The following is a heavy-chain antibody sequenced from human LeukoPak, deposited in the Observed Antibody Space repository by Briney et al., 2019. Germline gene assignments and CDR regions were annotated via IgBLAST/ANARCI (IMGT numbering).Heavy chain of an antibody. J-gene: IGHJ4*02. CDR2: IWYDGGNK. V-gene: IGHV3-33*01. CDR1: GFTFSSYG. D-gene: IGHD2-15*01. Sequence: GRSLGLSCAASGFTFSSYGMHWVRQAPGKGLEWVAVIWYDGGNKYYADSVKGRFTISRDNSKNTLYLQMNSLRAEDTAVYYCAREPDCSGGSCYGGSDYWGQGTLVTVSS. CDR3: AREPDCSGGSCYGGSDY.